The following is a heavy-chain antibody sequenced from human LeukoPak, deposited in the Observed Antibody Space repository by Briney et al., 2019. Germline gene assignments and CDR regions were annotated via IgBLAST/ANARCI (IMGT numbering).Heavy chain of an antibody. CDR2: IYYSGKI. J-gene: IGHJ4*02. CDR3: ARDYGGKFDL. Sequence: PSETLSLTCTVSGGSISGFYWSWIRQPPGKGLEWIGYIYYSGKINYNPSLKSLFTISVDTSKNQFSLKLSSVTAADTAAHYCARDYGGKFDLWGQGTLVTVSS. D-gene: IGHD4/OR15-4a*01. CDR1: GGSISGFY. V-gene: IGHV4-59*01.